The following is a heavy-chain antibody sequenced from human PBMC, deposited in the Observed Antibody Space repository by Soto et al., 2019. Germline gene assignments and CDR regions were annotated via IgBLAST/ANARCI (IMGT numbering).Heavy chain of an antibody. CDR2: ISGSGGST. CDR1: GFSFSSYA. D-gene: IGHD6-13*01. CDR3: AKDKYTSSWFVAFDY. Sequence: GWSLRLSCAAAGFSFSSYAMSWVRQAPGKGLEWVSAISGSGGSTYYADSVKGRFTISRDNSKNTLYLQMNSLRAEDTAVYYCAKDKYTSSWFVAFDYWGQGTLVTGSS. V-gene: IGHV3-23*01. J-gene: IGHJ4*02.